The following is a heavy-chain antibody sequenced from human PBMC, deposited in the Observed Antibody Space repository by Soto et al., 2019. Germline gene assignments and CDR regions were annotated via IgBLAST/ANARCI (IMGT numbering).Heavy chain of an antibody. Sequence: EVQLFESGGGLVQPGGSLRLSCAASGFTFSSYAMSWVRQAPGKGLEWVSAISGSGGSTYYADSVKGRFTISRDNSKNTLYLQMNSLRAEDTAVYYCAKDRASFWSGTGENWFDPWGQGTLVTVSS. CDR3: AKDRASFWSGTGENWFDP. D-gene: IGHD3-3*01. J-gene: IGHJ5*02. CDR2: ISGSGGST. CDR1: GFTFSSYA. V-gene: IGHV3-23*01.